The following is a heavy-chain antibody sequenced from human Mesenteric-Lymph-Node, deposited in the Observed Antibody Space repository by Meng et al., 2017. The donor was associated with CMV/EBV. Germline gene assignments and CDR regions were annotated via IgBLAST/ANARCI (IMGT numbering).Heavy chain of an antibody. V-gene: IGHV4-39*07. CDR3: ARGRVVYCKSMDCYSQNWFDP. Sequence: SETLSLTCTVSGGSVSSGSYYWSWIRQSPGEGLEWIGEISHSGGTNYNPSLKSRVTIAVDTSKNQLSMKLDSVTAADTAVYYCARGRVVYCKSMDCYSQNWFDPWGQGTLVTVSS. CDR2: ISHSGGT. CDR1: GGSVSSGSYY. D-gene: IGHD2-21*02. J-gene: IGHJ5*02.